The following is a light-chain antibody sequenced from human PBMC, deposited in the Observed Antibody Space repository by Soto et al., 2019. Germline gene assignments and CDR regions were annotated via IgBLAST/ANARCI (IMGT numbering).Light chain of an antibody. J-gene: IGKJ4*01. CDR1: QSVSSSY. CDR2: GAS. Sequence: EIVLTQSPGTLSLSPGERATLSCRASQSVSSSYLAWYQQKPGQTPRLLIYGASNRATGIPDRFSGSGSGTDFTLTISRLEPEDFAVYYCQQYGSPLTFGVGTKVEIK. V-gene: IGKV3-20*01. CDR3: QQYGSPLT.